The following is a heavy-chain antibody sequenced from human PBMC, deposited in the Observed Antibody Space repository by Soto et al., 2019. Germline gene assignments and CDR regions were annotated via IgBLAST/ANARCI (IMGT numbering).Heavy chain of an antibody. V-gene: IGHV3-72*01. CDR1: GFTFSDHY. CDR2: TRNKANSYTT. Sequence: EVQLVESGGVLVQPGGSLRLSCAASGFTFSDHYMDWVRQAPGKGLEWVGRTRNKANSYTTEYAASVKGRFTISRDDSKNSLYLQMNSLKTEDTAVYYCARGPPSRVTTGYYYGMDVWGQGTTVTVSS. J-gene: IGHJ6*02. D-gene: IGHD4-17*01. CDR3: ARGPPSRVTTGYYYGMDV.